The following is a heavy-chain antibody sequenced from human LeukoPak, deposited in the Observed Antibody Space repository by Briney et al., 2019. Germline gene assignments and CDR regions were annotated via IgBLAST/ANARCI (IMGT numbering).Heavy chain of an antibody. J-gene: IGHJ4*02. Sequence: PGGSLRLSCVVSGFTLKTFKMNWVGQAPGQGLEWVSSISSDSTYTSYADSVKGRFTISGDNAKNSMYLQMDSLRAEDTAVYYCARVRRDGYYFDSWGQGTLVTVSS. D-gene: IGHD5-24*01. CDR1: GFTLKTFK. CDR2: ISSDSTYT. CDR3: ARVRRDGYYFDS. V-gene: IGHV3-21*01.